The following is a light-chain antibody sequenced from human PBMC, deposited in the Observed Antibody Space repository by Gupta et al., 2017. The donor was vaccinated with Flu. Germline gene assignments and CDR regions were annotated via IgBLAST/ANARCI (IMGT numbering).Light chain of an antibody. CDR2: DAS. V-gene: IGKV3-20*01. J-gene: IGKJ5*01. Sequence: EIVLTQSPGTLSLSPGQRATLSCRASQSISSSDLAWYQQKPGQAPRLLMFDASSRATGIPDRFSGSGSATDFTLTISRLEPEDFAVYYCQQDGRAPRSFGQGTRLDIE. CDR3: QQDGRAPRS. CDR1: QSISSSD.